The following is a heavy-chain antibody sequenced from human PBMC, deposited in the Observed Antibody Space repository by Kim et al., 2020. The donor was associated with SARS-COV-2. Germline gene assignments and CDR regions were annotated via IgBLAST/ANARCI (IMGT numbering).Heavy chain of an antibody. Sequence: ASVKVSCKASGYTFTSYAMNWVRQAPGQGLEWMGWINTNTGNPTYAQGFTGRFVFSLDTSVSTAYLQISSLKAEDTAVYYCARDVRTCRYSSGWYNYYYYVGVWGKGTTITVSS. V-gene: IGHV7-4-1*02. CDR3: ARDVRTCRYSSGWYNYYYYVGV. CDR1: GYTFTSYA. J-gene: IGHJ6*03. D-gene: IGHD6-19*01. CDR2: INTNTGNP.